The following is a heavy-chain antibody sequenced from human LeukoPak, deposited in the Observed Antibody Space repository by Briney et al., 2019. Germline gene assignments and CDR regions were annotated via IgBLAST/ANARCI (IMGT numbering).Heavy chain of an antibody. V-gene: IGHV1-2*02. CDR2: INPNSGGT. D-gene: IGHD3-3*01. Sequence: SVTVSCKASGYTFTGYYMHWVRQAPGQGLEWMGWINPNSGGTKLARKFQGRATMTRDTSINTAYMELSRQRSDDTAVYYCARVKDGVVIIMVYWGQGTLVTVSS. J-gene: IGHJ4*02. CDR1: GYTFTGYY. CDR3: ARVKDGVVIIMVY.